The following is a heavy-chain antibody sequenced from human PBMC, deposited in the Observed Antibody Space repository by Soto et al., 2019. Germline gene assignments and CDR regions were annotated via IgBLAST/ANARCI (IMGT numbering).Heavy chain of an antibody. V-gene: IGHV4-59*08. D-gene: IGHD4-17*01. CDR3: AVSSAYGDYAFDF. Sequence: QVQLQESGPGLVKPSETLSLTCTVSGGSISSNYWSWIRQPPGKGLEWIGYIYYSGTTNYNPSLKSRVTISLDTPKNQFSLKLSPVTAADTAVYYCAVSSAYGDYAFDFWGQGTRVTVSS. J-gene: IGHJ4*02. CDR2: IYYSGTT. CDR1: GGSISSNY.